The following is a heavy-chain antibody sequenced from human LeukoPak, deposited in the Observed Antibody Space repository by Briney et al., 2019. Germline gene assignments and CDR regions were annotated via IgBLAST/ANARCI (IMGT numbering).Heavy chain of an antibody. CDR1: GGSISSYY. Sequence: PSETLSLTCTVSGGSISSYYWSWIRQPPGKGLEWIGYIYTSGSTNYNPSLKSRVTISVDTSKNQFSLKLSSVTAADTAVYYCARRAGSSPKDGWFDPWGQGTLVTVSS. V-gene: IGHV4-4*09. D-gene: IGHD6-6*01. CDR3: ARRAGSSPKDGWFDP. J-gene: IGHJ5*02. CDR2: IYTSGST.